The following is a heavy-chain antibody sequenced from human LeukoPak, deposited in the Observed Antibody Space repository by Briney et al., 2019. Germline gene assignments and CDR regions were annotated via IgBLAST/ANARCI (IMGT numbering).Heavy chain of an antibody. Sequence: PGGSLRLSCAASGFTFSSYGMHWVRQAPGKGLEWVAVISYDGSNKYYADSVKGRFTISRDNSKNTLYLQMNSLRAEDTAVYYCARDGYNRRDYFDYWGQGTLVTVSS. CDR2: ISYDGSNK. V-gene: IGHV3-30*03. CDR3: ARDGYNRRDYFDY. D-gene: IGHD5-24*01. J-gene: IGHJ4*02. CDR1: GFTFSSYG.